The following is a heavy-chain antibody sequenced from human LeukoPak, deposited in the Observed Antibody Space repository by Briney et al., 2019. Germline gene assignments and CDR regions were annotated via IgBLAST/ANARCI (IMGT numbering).Heavy chain of an antibody. Sequence: SETLSLTCTVSGGSISSSSYYWGWIRQSPGKGLEWIGSIYYSGSTYYNPSLKSRVTISVDTSKNQFSLKLSSVTAADTAVYYCASYSSSSDYYYYYMDVWGKGTTVTVSS. D-gene: IGHD6-6*01. CDR2: IYYSGST. CDR1: GGSISSSSYY. CDR3: ASYSSSSDYYYYYMDV. V-gene: IGHV4-39*07. J-gene: IGHJ6*03.